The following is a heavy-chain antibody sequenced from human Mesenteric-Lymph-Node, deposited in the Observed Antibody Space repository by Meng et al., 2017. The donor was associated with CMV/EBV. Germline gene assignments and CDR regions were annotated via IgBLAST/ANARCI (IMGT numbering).Heavy chain of an antibody. CDR3: ARAKNQWLAPDAFDI. CDR1: GGSISSSSYH. D-gene: IGHD6-19*01. V-gene: IGHV4-39*07. Sequence: SETLSLTCTVSGGSISSSSYHWGWIRQPPGKGLEWIGSIYYSGSTYYNPSLKSRVTISVDTSKNQFSLKLSSVTAADTAVYYCARAKNQWLAPDAFDIWGQGTMVTVSS. CDR2: IYYSGST. J-gene: IGHJ3*02.